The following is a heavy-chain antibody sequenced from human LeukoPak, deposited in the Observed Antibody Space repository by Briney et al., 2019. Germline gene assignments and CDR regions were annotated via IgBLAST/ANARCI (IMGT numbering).Heavy chain of an antibody. Sequence: GGSLRLSCAASGFTVSSNYMSWVRQAPGKGLEWVSVIYSGGSTYYADSVKGRFTISRDDSRNTLYLQMNSLRGDDTAVYYCAKDVGKWESLHFFDYWGQGTLVTVSS. V-gene: IGHV3-53*01. J-gene: IGHJ4*02. CDR1: GFTVSSNY. CDR2: IYSGGST. D-gene: IGHD1-26*01. CDR3: AKDVGKWESLHFFDY.